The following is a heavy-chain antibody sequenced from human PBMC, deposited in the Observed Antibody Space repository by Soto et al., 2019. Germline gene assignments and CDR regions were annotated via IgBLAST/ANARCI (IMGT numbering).Heavy chain of an antibody. V-gene: IGHV3-30*18. CDR1: GFTFSTHV. CDR2: TSYDGTNK. J-gene: IGHJ6*02. Sequence: GGSLRLSCGVSGFTFSTHVMHGVGEAPGKGLEWVAGTSYDGTNKYYARSVQGRFTISRENSMKTLYLQMNSLRTEDTAVYYCAKDLSGARWYYDALDVWGQGTTVTVSS. CDR3: AKDLSGARWYYDALDV. D-gene: IGHD2-15*01.